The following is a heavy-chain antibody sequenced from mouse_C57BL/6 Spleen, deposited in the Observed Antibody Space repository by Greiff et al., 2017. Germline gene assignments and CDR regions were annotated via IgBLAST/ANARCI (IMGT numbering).Heavy chain of an antibody. V-gene: IGHV1-15*01. D-gene: IGHD1-1*01. CDR3: TRNGGFDY. J-gene: IGHJ2*01. Sequence: QVHVKQSGAELVRPGASVTLSCKASGYTFTDYEMHWVKQTPVHGLEWIGAIDPETGGTAYNQKFKGKAILTADKSSSTAYMELRSLTSEDSAVYYCTRNGGFDYWGQGTTLTVSS. CDR1: GYTFTDYE. CDR2: IDPETGGT.